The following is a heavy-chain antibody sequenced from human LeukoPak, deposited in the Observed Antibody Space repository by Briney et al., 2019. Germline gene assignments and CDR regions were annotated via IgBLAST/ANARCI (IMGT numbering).Heavy chain of an antibody. CDR3: ARGLYYGSGSPIDY. CDR2: IWFDGSYT. Sequence: PGGSLRLSCAASGFTFNNYGVQWVRQAPGKGLEWVAVIWFDGSYTYYADSVKGRFTISRDNSKNTLYLQMNSLRAEDTAVYYCARGLYYGSGSPIDYWGQGTLVTVSS. J-gene: IGHJ4*02. D-gene: IGHD3-10*01. V-gene: IGHV3-33*01. CDR1: GFTFNNYG.